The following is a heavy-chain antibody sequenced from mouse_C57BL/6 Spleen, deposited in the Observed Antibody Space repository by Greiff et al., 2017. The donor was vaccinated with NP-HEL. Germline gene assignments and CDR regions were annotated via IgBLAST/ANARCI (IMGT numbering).Heavy chain of an antibody. CDR3: ARREDGYDVYAMDY. J-gene: IGHJ4*01. D-gene: IGHD2-2*01. V-gene: IGHV1-69*01. CDR2: LDPSDRYT. Sequence: VQLQQPGAELVMPGASVKLSCKASGYTFTSYWMHWVKQRPGQGLEWIGELDPSDRYTNYNHKFTGKSTLTVDKSSSPAYMQLSSLTSDDSAVYYCARREDGYDVYAMDYWGQGTSVTVSS. CDR1: GYTFTSYW.